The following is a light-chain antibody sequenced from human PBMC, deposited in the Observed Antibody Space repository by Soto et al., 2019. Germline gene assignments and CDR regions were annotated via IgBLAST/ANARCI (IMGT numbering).Light chain of an antibody. CDR2: NNY. Sequence: QSVLTQPPSASGTPGQRVTISCSGSSANIGSNTANWYQQLPGTAPKLLIYNNYQRPSVVPDRFSGSKSGTSASLAISGLQSEDEADYWCAAWDDSLDGWVFGGGTKLTVL. CDR1: SANIGSNT. V-gene: IGLV1-44*01. CDR3: AAWDDSLDGWV. J-gene: IGLJ3*02.